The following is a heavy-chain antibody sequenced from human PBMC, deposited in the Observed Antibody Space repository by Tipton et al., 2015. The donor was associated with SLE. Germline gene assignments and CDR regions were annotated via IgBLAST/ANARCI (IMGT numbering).Heavy chain of an antibody. J-gene: IGHJ2*01. CDR1: GGSISSSTYY. CDR3: ARLYPMSNFDL. D-gene: IGHD2/OR15-2a*01. Sequence: TLSLTCTVSGGSISSSTYYWGWIRQAPGKGLEWIGGIFSSGNTYYNPSLKSRVTISVDTSKNQLSLNLNPVTAADTAVYYCARLYPMSNFDLWGRGTLVTVSS. V-gene: IGHV4-39*07. CDR2: IFSSGNT.